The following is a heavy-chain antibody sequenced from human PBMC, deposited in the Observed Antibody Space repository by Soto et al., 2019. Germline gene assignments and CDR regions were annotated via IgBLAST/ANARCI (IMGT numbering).Heavy chain of an antibody. CDR3: ARNVDTASPGCFP. J-gene: IGHJ5*02. D-gene: IGHD5-18*01. CDR2: IIPIFGTA. V-gene: IGHV1-69*13. Sequence: SVQVSCKASGGTFSSYAISWVRQAPGQGLEWMGGIIPIFGTANYAQKFQGRVTITADESTSTAYMELSSLRSEDTAVYYCARNVDTASPGCFPWGQGTLVTGSS. CDR1: GGTFSSYA.